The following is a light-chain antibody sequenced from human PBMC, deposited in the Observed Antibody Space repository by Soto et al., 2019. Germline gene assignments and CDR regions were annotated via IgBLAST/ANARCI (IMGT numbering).Light chain of an antibody. CDR1: QSISSW. CDR3: QQYNSYEWT. Sequence: IQVTQSPSSLSASVGDRVTITCRASQSISSWLAWYQQKPGKAPKLLIYKASSLESGVPSRFSGSGSGTEFTLTISSLQPDDFATYYCQQYNSYEWTFGQGTKADIK. CDR2: KAS. V-gene: IGKV1-5*03. J-gene: IGKJ1*01.